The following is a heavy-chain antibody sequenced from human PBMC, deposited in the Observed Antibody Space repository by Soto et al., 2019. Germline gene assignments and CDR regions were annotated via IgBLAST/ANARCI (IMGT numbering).Heavy chain of an antibody. CDR1: GGSISGSY. CDR3: ARSVAVPGAHLDY. V-gene: IGHV4-59*01. Sequence: SETLSLACSVSGGSISGSYWSWSRQSPGKGLEWLGDVYYTGSTNYSPSLRSRVSISVDTSKNEFSLRLSSVTAADTAVYFCARSVAVPGAHLDYWGQGTQVPVSA. J-gene: IGHJ4*02. D-gene: IGHD6-19*01. CDR2: VYYTGST.